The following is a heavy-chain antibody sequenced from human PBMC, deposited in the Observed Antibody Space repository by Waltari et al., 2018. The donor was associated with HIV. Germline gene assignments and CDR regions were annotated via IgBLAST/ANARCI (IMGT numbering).Heavy chain of an antibody. CDR1: GGSIINRGYF. Sequence: QLQLQESGPGLVKPSEHLSPTCSGPGGSIINRGYFWVWVRQPPGNGLEWIGSINYRGPTYYNRSLGTRVTLSVDTSKNNFSLKLNSVTAADTAVYYCARLPETADFGNYFDFWGQGTLVTVFS. D-gene: IGHD3-3*01. CDR3: ARLPETADFGNYFDF. J-gene: IGHJ4*02. V-gene: IGHV4-39*02. CDR2: INYRGPT.